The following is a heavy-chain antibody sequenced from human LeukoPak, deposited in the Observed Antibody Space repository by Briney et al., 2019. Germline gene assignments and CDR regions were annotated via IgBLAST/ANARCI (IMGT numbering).Heavy chain of an antibody. CDR2: ISGSGGST. D-gene: IGHD3-3*01. CDR3: ARGDYDFWSGYYSGADY. Sequence: GGTLRLSCAASGFTFSSYGMSWVRQAPGKGLEWVSAISGSGGSTYYADSVKGRFTISRDNSKNTLYLQMNSLRAEDTAVYYCARGDYDFWSGYYSGADYWGQGTLVTVSS. J-gene: IGHJ4*02. CDR1: GFTFSSYG. V-gene: IGHV3-23*01.